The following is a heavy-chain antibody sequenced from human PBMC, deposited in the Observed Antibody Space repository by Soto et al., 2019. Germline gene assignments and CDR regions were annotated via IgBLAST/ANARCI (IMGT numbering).Heavy chain of an antibody. J-gene: IGHJ3*02. CDR2: IIPIFGTA. CDR1: GGTVSSYA. D-gene: IGHD3-22*01. V-gene: IGHV1-69*13. CDR3: ARAYYYDSSGTDAFDI. Sequence: SVQVCCKASGGTVSSYAISWVRQAPGKGLEWMGGIIPIFGTANYAQKFQGRVTITADESTSTAYMELSSLRSEDTAVYYCARAYYYDSSGTDAFDIWGQGTMVTVSS.